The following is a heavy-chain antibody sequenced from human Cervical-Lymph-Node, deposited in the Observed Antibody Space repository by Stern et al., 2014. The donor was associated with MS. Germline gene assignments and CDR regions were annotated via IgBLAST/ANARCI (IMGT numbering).Heavy chain of an antibody. V-gene: IGHV4-4*02. CDR3: ARGNALTPDY. J-gene: IGHJ4*02. CDR1: GASVDRGHW. Sequence: QVQLQESGPGLVKPSGTLSLSCTVSGASVDRGHWWTWVRQSPVKGLEWIGNVYYGGGTNYNPSLQSRVTISVDTSKNQFSLDLTSVTAADTAVYYCARGNALTPDYWGQGTLVAVS. D-gene: IGHD3-16*01. CDR2: VYYGGGT.